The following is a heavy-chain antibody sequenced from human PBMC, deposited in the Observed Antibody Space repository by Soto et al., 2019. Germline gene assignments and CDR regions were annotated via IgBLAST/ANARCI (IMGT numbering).Heavy chain of an antibody. D-gene: IGHD3-22*01. CDR2: IYYSGST. CDR1: GGSVSSGSYY. CDR3: ARGTTYYYDSSGYYYFDY. J-gene: IGHJ4*02. Sequence: SETLSLTCTVSGGSVSSGSYYWSWIRQPPGKGLEWIGYIYYSGSTNYNPSLKSRVTISVDTSKNQFSLKLSSVTAADTAVYYCARGTTYYYDSSGYYYFDYWGQGTLVTVSS. V-gene: IGHV4-61*01.